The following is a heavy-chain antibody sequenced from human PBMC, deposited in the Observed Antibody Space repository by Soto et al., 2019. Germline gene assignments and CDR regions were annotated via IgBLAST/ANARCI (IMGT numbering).Heavy chain of an antibody. CDR2: ISWNSGSI. CDR1: GFTFDDYA. Sequence: GGSLRLSCAASGFTFDDYAMHWVRQAPGKGLEWVSGISWNSGSIGYADSVKGRFTISRDNAKNSLYLQMNSLRAEDTALDYCAKDNLRELDAFDIWGQGTMVTVSS. J-gene: IGHJ3*02. CDR3: AKDNLRELDAFDI. V-gene: IGHV3-9*01. D-gene: IGHD1-26*01.